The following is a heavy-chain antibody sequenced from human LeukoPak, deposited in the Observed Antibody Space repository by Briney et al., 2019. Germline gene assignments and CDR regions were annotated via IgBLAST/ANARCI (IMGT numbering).Heavy chain of an antibody. CDR1: GGSISSSSYY. CDR3: APSDDFWSSPYFDN. V-gene: IGHV4-39*01. J-gene: IGHJ4*02. Sequence: PSETLSLTCTVSGGSISSSSYYWGWIRQPPGKGLEWIVSIYYSGSTYHNPSLKSRVTISVDTSKNQFSLKLSSVTAADTAVYYCAPSDDFWSSPYFDNWGQGTLVTVSS. D-gene: IGHD3-3*01. CDR2: IYYSGST.